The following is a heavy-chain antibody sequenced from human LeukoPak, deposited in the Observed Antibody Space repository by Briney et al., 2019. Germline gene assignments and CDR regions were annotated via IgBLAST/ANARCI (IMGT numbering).Heavy chain of an antibody. CDR2: INPKSGDT. Sequence: GASVKVSCKASGYTFTDYYLHWVRQAPGQGLEWMGWINPKSGDTHYAQKFQGRVTMTTDTSTSTAYMELRSLRSDDTAVYYCARDLKGYSGYGYGGIYYYMDVWGKGTTVTVSS. CDR1: GYTFTDYY. V-gene: IGHV1-2*02. CDR3: ARDLKGYSGYGYGGIYYYMDV. J-gene: IGHJ6*03. D-gene: IGHD5-12*01.